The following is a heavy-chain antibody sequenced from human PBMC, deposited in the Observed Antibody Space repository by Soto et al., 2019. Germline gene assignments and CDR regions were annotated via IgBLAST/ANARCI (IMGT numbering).Heavy chain of an antibody. CDR3: ARAPGDYFDY. CDR1: GGSISSGGYY. V-gene: IGHV4-31*01. Sequence: QVQLQESGPGLVKPSQTLSLTCTVSGGSISSGGYYWSWIRQHPGKGLEWIGYIFYSGSTYYNPSLKXQVXIXVDTSKNQFSLKLSSVTAADTAVYYCARAPGDYFDYWGQGTLVTVSS. CDR2: IFYSGST. J-gene: IGHJ4*02.